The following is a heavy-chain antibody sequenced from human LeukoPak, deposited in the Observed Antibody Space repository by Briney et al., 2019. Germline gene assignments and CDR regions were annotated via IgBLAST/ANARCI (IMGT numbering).Heavy chain of an antibody. CDR1: GFAFSRYW. V-gene: IGHV3-74*01. J-gene: IGHJ4*02. CDR3: VLPGSVADVAG. D-gene: IGHD2-8*02. CDR2: IRSDGSVT. Sequence: GGSLRLSCAASGFAFSRYWMHWLRQTPGEGLVWVARIRSDGSVTNYADYVKGRFTVSRDNAKNTLFLQMNSLKVEDTAVYYCVLPGSVADVAGGGQGTLVTVSS.